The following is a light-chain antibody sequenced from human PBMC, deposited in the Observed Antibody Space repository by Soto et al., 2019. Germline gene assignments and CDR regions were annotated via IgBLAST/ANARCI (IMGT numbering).Light chain of an antibody. V-gene: IGKV1-39*01. Sequence: DIQMTQSPSSLSASVGDRVTITCRASQSISSYLNWYQQKPGKAAKLLIYAASSLQSGVPPRFSGSGSGTDFTLTISSLQPEDFATYYCQQSYSTPRTFGQGTKVEIK. CDR2: AAS. CDR1: QSISSY. CDR3: QQSYSTPRT. J-gene: IGKJ1*01.